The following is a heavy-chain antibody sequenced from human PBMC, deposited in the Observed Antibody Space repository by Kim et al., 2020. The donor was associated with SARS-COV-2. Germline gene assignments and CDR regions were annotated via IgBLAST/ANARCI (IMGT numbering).Heavy chain of an antibody. Sequence: SETLSLTCAVYGGSFSGSSWTSFRDYYWTWIRQPPGKGLEWLGQINHRGSTDYNPSLTSRVTLSVDASENHVSLTVTSVTAADTAVYYCARLRGTGKGYYFDSWGQGTLVTVSS. D-gene: IGHD3-10*01. J-gene: IGHJ4*02. CDR1: GGSFSGSS. V-gene: IGHV4-34*01. CDR3: ARLRGTGKGYYFDS. CDR2: INHRGST.